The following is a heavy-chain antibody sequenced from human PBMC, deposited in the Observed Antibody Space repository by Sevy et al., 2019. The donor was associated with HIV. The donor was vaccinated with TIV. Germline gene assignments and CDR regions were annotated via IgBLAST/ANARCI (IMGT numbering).Heavy chain of an antibody. CDR2: ISSSSSTI. J-gene: IGHJ6*02. CDR1: GFTFSSYS. V-gene: IGHV3-48*02. D-gene: IGHD3-10*01. CDR3: ARGHRGVGRYYYGMDV. Sequence: GGSLRLSCAASGFTFSSYSMNWVRQAPGKGLEWVSYISSSSSTIYYADSVKGRFTISRDNAKNSLYLQMNSLRDEDRAVYYCARGHRGVGRYYYGMDVWGQGTTVTVSS.